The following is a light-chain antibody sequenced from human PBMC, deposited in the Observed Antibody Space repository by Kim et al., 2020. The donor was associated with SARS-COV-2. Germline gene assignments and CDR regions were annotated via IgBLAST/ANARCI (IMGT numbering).Light chain of an antibody. CDR1: QSVSSSY. Sequence: PGRRATLSCRASQSVSSSYLAWYQQKPGQAPRLLIYGSSSRATGIPDRFSGSGSGTDFTLTISRLEPEDFAVYYCLQYGSSRGTFGQGTKV. V-gene: IGKV3-20*01. CDR2: GSS. J-gene: IGKJ1*01. CDR3: LQYGSSRGT.